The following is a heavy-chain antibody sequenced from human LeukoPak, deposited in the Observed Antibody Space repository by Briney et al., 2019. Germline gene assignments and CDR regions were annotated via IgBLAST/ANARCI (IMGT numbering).Heavy chain of an antibody. Sequence: SETLSLTCTVSGGSISSYCWSWIRQPPGKGLEWIGYIYYSGSTNYNPSLKSRVTISVDTSKNQFSLKLSSVTAADTAVYYCARNHQGRTYYYYYYYMDVWGKGTTVTVAS. D-gene: IGHD1-14*01. J-gene: IGHJ6*03. V-gene: IGHV4-59*01. CDR1: GGSISSYC. CDR3: ARNHQGRTYYYYYYYMDV. CDR2: IYYSGST.